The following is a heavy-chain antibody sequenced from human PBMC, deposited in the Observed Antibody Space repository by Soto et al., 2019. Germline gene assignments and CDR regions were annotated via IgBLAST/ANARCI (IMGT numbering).Heavy chain of an antibody. CDR2: IKQDGSEK. D-gene: IGHD3-3*01. CDR1: GFTFSSYW. Sequence: PGGSLRLSCAASGFTFSSYWMSWVRQAPGKGLEWVANIKQDGSEKYYVDSVKGRFTISRDNAKNSLYLQMNSLRAEDTAVYYCARDQFAIFGVVISYYYYGMDVWGQGXTVTVYS. J-gene: IGHJ6*02. CDR3: ARDQFAIFGVVISYYYYGMDV. V-gene: IGHV3-7*03.